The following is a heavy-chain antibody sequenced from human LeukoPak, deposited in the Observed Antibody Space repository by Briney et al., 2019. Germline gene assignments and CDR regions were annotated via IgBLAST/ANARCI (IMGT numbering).Heavy chain of an antibody. J-gene: IGHJ4*02. CDR3: ARFPPIGIAAGY. V-gene: IGHV4-39*07. CDR1: GGSISSSSYY. CDR2: IYYSGST. Sequence: SETLSLTCTVSGGSISSSSYYRGWIRQPPGKGLEWIGSIYYSGSTYYNPSLKSRVTISVDTSKNQFSLKLSSVTAADTAVYYCARFPPIGIAAGYWGQGTLVTVSS. D-gene: IGHD6-13*01.